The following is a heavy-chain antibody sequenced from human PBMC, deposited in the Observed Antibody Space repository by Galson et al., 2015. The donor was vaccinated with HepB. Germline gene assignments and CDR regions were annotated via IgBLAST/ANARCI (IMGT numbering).Heavy chain of an antibody. J-gene: IGHJ6*02. CDR3: AREPGSFGYYYYYGMDV. V-gene: IGHV4-59*01. CDR2: IYYSGST. D-gene: IGHD3-10*01. Sequence: SETLSLTCTVSGGSISSYYWSWIRQPPGKGLEWIGYIYYSGSTNYNPSLKSRVTISVDTSKNQFSLKLSSVTAADTAVYYCAREPGSFGYYYYYGMDVWGQGTTVTVSS. CDR1: GGSISSYY.